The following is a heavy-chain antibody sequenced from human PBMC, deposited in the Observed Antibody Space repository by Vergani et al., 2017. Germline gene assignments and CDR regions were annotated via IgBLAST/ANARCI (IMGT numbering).Heavy chain of an antibody. CDR1: GFTFSSYE. D-gene: IGHD1-14*01. Sequence: EVQLVESGGGLVQPGGSLRLSCAASGFTFSSYEMNWVRQAPGKGLEWVSYISSSGSTIYYADSVKGRFTISRDNAKNSLYLQMNSLRAEDTAVYYCTTEVRRYFDYWGQGTLVTVSS. V-gene: IGHV3-48*03. CDR3: TTEVRRYFDY. CDR2: ISSSGSTI. J-gene: IGHJ4*02.